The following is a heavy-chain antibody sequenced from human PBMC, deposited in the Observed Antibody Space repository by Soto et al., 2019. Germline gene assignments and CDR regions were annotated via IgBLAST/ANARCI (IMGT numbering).Heavy chain of an antibody. J-gene: IGHJ6*02. D-gene: IGHD2-8*01. Sequence: GASVKVSCKASGYTFTSYYMHWVRQAPGQGLEWMGIINPSGGSTSYAQKFQGRVTMTRDTSTSTVYMELSSLRSEDTAVYYCARLCPMYCTNDYYYGIDVWGQGTTVTVSS. V-gene: IGHV1-46*01. CDR1: GYTFTSYY. CDR2: INPSGGST. CDR3: ARLCPMYCTNDYYYGIDV.